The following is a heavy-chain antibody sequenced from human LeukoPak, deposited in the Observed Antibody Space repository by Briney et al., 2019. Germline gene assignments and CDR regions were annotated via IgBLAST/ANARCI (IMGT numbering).Heavy chain of an antibody. V-gene: IGHV3-74*01. CDR3: IRDGGGTPSYDC. Sequence: PVGSLRLSCAASGVTPRDYRMNSVCHTPGKGPVWVSHISPNVGNIAYADSANVRFTVSRYSAKNKLYLRMNSRRVGNTAAYYCIRDGGGTPSYDCWGQGTLVSVSS. D-gene: IGHD1-7*01. J-gene: IGHJ4*02. CDR2: ISPNVGNI. CDR1: GVTPRDYR.